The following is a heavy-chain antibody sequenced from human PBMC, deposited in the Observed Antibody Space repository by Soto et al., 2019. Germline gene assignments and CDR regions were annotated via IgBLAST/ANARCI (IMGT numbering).Heavy chain of an antibody. CDR1: GGTFSSYA. J-gene: IGHJ6*02. V-gene: IGHV1-69*13. CDR3: ASIHDSSGYYPYYYYGMDV. Sequence: WASVKVSCKASGGTFSSYAISWVRQAPGQGXEWMGGIIPIFGTANYAQKFQGRVTITADESTSTAYMELSSLRSEDTAVYYCASIHDSSGYYPYYYYGMDVWGQGTTVTVSS. CDR2: IIPIFGTA. D-gene: IGHD3-22*01.